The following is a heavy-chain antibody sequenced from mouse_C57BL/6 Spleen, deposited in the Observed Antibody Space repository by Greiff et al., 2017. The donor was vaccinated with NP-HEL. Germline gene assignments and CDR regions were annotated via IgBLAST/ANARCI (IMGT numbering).Heavy chain of an antibody. CDR3: ARQEEDYFDY. CDR2: ISSGGSYT. V-gene: IGHV5-6*01. J-gene: IGHJ2*01. Sequence: EVQVVESGGDLVKPGGSLKLSCAASGFTFSSYGMSWVRQTPDKRLEWVATISSGGSYTYYPDSVKGRFTISRDNAKNTLYLQMSSLKSEDTAMYYCARQEEDYFDYWGQGTTLTVSS. CDR1: GFTFSSYG.